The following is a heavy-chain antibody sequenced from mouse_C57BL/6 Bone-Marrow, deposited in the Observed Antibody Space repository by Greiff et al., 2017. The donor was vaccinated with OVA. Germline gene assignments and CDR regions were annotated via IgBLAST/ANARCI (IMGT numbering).Heavy chain of an antibody. CDR2: INPYNGGT. D-gene: IGHD2-3*01. V-gene: IGHV1-19*01. J-gene: IGHJ3*01. Sequence: EVQLQQSGPVLVKPGASVKMSCKASGYTFTDYYMNWVKQSHGKSLEWIGVINPYNGGTSYNQKFKGKATLTVDKSSSTAYMELNSLTSEDSAVYYCARIYDGYYVWFAYWGQGTLVTVSA. CDR3: ARIYDGYYVWFAY. CDR1: GYTFTDYY.